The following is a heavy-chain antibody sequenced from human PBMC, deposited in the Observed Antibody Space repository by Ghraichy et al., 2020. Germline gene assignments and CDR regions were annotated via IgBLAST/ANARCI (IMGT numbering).Heavy chain of an antibody. V-gene: IGHV4-34*01. J-gene: IGHJ4*02. D-gene: IGHD3-10*01. CDR1: GGSFSGYY. Sequence: SETLSLTCAVYGGSFSGYYWSWIRQPPGKGLEWIGEINHSGSTNYNPSLKSQVTISVDTSKNQFSLKLSSVTAADTAVYYCARGKGVYGSGSYYRSGDFDYWGQGTLVTVSS. CDR3: ARGKGVYGSGSYYRSGDFDY. CDR2: INHSGST.